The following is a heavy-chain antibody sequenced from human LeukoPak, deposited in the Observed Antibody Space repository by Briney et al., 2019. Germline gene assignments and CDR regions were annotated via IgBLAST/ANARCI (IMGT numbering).Heavy chain of an antibody. V-gene: IGHV1-2*02. J-gene: IGHJ6*03. Sequence: GASVKVSCKASGYTFTGYYIHWVRQAPGQGLEWMGWINPNSGGTNYAQKFQGRVTMTRDTSISTAYMELSRLRSDDTAVYYCARDSGSGSSYYYYYYMDVWGKGTTVTISS. CDR3: ARDSGSGSSYYYYYYMDV. CDR1: GYTFTGYY. CDR2: INPNSGGT. D-gene: IGHD3-10*01.